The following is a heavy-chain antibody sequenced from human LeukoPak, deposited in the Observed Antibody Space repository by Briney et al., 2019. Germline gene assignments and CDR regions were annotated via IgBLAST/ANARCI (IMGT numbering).Heavy chain of an antibody. Sequence: GASVKVSCKASGYTFTSYYMHWVRQAPGQGLEWMGIINPSGGSTSYAQKFQGRVTITRDTSTSTVYMELSSLRSEDTAVYYCATLWFGELSGFDYWGQGTLVTVSS. J-gene: IGHJ4*02. CDR2: INPSGGST. CDR3: ATLWFGELSGFDY. CDR1: GYTFTSYY. V-gene: IGHV1-46*03. D-gene: IGHD3-10*01.